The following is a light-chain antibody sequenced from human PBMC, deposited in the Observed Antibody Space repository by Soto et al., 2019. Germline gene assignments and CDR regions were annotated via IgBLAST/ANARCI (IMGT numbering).Light chain of an antibody. Sequence: DIQITQSPSSVSASVGDRVTMTCRASQGISNSLAWYQQKPGKAPELLIYAASSLQSAVPSRFSGSGSGTDFTLTITSLQPEDFATYYCQQSLSFPWTFGQGTKVEIK. CDR1: QGISNS. CDR3: QQSLSFPWT. J-gene: IGKJ1*01. V-gene: IGKV1-12*02. CDR2: AAS.